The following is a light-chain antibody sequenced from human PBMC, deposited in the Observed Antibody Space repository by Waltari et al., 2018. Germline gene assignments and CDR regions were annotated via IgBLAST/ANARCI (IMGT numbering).Light chain of an antibody. CDR3: CSYAGSYTWV. CDR2: DDN. J-gene: IGLJ3*02. CDR1: TSDAGNNNL. V-gene: IGLV2-23*01. Sequence: QSALPQLASVSGSPGRSITTSSTGTTSDAGNNNLFSWYQQNPGKAPKVMIYDDNRRPSGVSDRFSGSKSGNTASLTISGVQAEDEADYYCCSYAGSYTWVFGGGTKLTVL.